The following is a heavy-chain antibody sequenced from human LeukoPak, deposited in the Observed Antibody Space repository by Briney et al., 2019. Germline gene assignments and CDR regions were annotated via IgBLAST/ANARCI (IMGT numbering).Heavy chain of an antibody. J-gene: IGHJ4*02. V-gene: IGHV3-33*01. Sequence: GGSLRLSCAASGFTFSSYGMHWVRQAPGKGLEWVAVIWYDGSNKYHADSVKGRFTISRDNSKNTLYLQMNSLRAEDTAVYYCASDYCSSTSCIGYWGQGTLVTVSS. CDR3: ASDYCSSTSCIGY. CDR2: IWYDGSNK. CDR1: GFTFSSYG. D-gene: IGHD2-2*01.